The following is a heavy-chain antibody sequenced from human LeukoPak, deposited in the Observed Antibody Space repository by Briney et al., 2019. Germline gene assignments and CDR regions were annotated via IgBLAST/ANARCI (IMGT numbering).Heavy chain of an antibody. Sequence: SETLSLTCTVSGGSISSYYWSWIRQPPGKGLEWIGYIYYSGSTNYNPSLKSRVTISVDTSKNQFSLKLSSVTAADTAVYYCARDMRGGDWEEGAFDIWGQGTMVTVSS. J-gene: IGHJ3*02. CDR2: IYYSGST. CDR1: GGSISSYY. V-gene: IGHV4-59*01. CDR3: ARDMRGGDWEEGAFDI. D-gene: IGHD2-21*02.